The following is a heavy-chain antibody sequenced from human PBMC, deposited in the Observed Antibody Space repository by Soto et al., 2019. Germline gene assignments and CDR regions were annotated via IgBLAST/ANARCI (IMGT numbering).Heavy chain of an antibody. CDR1: GGSLSSYY. CDR3: ARASVVGWFDP. Sequence: QVQLQESGPGLVKPSETLSLTCTVSGGSLSSYYWSWIRQPPRKGLEWIGYIYYSGSTNYNPSLKRRVTISVDTSKNQFPLKLSSVTAADTAVYYCARASVVGWFDPWGQGTLVTVSS. J-gene: IGHJ5*02. D-gene: IGHD2-15*01. CDR2: IYYSGST. V-gene: IGHV4-59*01.